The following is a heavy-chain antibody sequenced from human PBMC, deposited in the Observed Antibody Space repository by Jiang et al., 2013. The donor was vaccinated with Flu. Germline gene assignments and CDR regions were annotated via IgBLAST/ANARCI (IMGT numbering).Heavy chain of an antibody. CDR3: ARRGRDDYNYVFDY. D-gene: IGHD5-24*01. V-gene: IGHV4-59*08. Sequence: TISVDTSKNQFSLKLSSVTAADTAVYYCARRGRDDYNYVFDYWGQGTLVTVSS. J-gene: IGHJ4*02.